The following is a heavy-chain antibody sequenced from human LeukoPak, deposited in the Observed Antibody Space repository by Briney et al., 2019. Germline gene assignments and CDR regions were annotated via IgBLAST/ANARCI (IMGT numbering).Heavy chain of an antibody. CDR2: ISSSSSYI. D-gene: IGHD6-13*01. Sequence: GVSPRLPCGDCGFNVSSYELNGVRNAQKKGLEWVSSISSSSSYIYYADSVKGRFTFSRDNAKNSLYLQMNSLRAEDTAVYYCARDEGIAAAGTLGYYYYYMDVWGKGTTVTVSS. J-gene: IGHJ6*03. CDR3: ARDEGIAAAGTLGYYYYYMDV. CDR1: GFNVSSYE. V-gene: IGHV3-21*01.